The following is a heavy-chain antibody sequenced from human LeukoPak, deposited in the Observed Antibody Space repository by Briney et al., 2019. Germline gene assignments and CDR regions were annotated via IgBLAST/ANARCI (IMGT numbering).Heavy chain of an antibody. D-gene: IGHD1-14*01. CDR2: IISDGSSA. V-gene: IGHV3-74*01. CDR3: ARSGRRNDY. Sequence: GGSLRLSCATSGFAFSDYWMHWVRQAPGKGLVWVSRIISDGSSASYADSVKGRFTISRDNAKNTLYLQMNSLRVEDTAVYYCARSGRRNDYWGQGTLVTVSS. CDR1: GFAFSDYW. J-gene: IGHJ4*02.